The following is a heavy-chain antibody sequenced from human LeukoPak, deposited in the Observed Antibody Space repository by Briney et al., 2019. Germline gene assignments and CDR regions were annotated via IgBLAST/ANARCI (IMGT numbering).Heavy chain of an antibody. V-gene: IGHV3-64D*06. CDR1: GFSFSAYS. D-gene: IGHD3-16*01. Sequence: PGFSLRLSCSPSGFSFSAYSMQWVRQAPGKRLEYVSGISSNGGSTDYALSANGRFTISRDNSKNTLYLQLSSLIAEHTAVDHVVKNPSELWSFLDCWGQGALGTVSS. CDR3: VKNPSELWSFLDC. J-gene: IGHJ4*02. CDR2: ISSNGGST.